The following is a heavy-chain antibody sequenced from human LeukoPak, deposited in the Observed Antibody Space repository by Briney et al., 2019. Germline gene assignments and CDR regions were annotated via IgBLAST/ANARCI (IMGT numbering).Heavy chain of an antibody. CDR2: IAGGGSPT. D-gene: IGHD5/OR15-5a*01. J-gene: IGHJ4*02. CDR3: AKDVRPDGVYDLDY. CDR1: GFTFSTYS. V-gene: IGHV3-23*01. Sequence: GGSLRLSCAASGFTFSTYSMNWVRQVAGKGLEWVPFIAGGGSPTHYAESVKGRFTISRDNSKNTLYLQMDSLRAEDTAIYYCAKDVRPDGVYDLDYWGQGTLVTVSS.